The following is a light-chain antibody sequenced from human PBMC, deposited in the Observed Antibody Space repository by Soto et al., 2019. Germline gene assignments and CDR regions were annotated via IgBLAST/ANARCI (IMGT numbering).Light chain of an antibody. Sequence: IQLTQSPSSLSASGGDRVTITCRASQVISSYFAWYQQKPGKAPKLLIYAASTLQSAVPSRFSGSGSGTDSSLTIRSLQPEDSTTYYCQQLSNCPLTFGGGTKVELK. CDR3: QQLSNCPLT. CDR1: QVISSY. V-gene: IGKV1-9*01. CDR2: AAS. J-gene: IGKJ4*01.